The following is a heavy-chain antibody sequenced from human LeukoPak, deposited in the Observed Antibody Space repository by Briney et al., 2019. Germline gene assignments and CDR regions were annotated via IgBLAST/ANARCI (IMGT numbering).Heavy chain of an antibody. Sequence: PSETLSLTCTVSGGSIGSYYWSWIRQPPGKGLEWIGYIYYSGSTNYNPSLKSRVTISVDTSKNQFSLKLSSVTAADTAVYYCAATDSSGYYPYFDYWGQGTLVTVSS. V-gene: IGHV4-59*01. J-gene: IGHJ4*02. CDR3: AATDSSGYYPYFDY. CDR1: GGSIGSYY. CDR2: IYYSGST. D-gene: IGHD3-22*01.